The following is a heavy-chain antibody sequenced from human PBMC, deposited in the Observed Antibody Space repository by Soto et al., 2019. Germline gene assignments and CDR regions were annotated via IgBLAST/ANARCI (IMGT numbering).Heavy chain of an antibody. Sequence: PGGSLRLSCAASGFTFSSYDMQWVRQATGKGLEWVSAIGTAGDTYYPGSVKGRFTISRDNAKNSLYLQMNSLRAEDTAVYYCARFGRLGYCSSTSCYATGLSYYYGMDVWGQGTTVTVS. CDR1: GFTFSSYD. CDR2: IGTAGDT. J-gene: IGHJ6*02. D-gene: IGHD2-2*01. CDR3: ARFGRLGYCSSTSCYATGLSYYYGMDV. V-gene: IGHV3-13*04.